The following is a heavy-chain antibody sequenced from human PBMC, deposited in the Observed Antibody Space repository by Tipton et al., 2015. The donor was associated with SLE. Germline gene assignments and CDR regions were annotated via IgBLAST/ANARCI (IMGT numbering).Heavy chain of an antibody. CDR3: ARLDIVVVVAATSAFDI. Sequence: TLSLTCTVSGGSISSGTYYWAWFRQPPGKGLEWIGSLYFSGSTYYNPSLKSRVTISVDTSKNQFSRKLSSVTAADTAVYYCARLDIVVVVAATSAFDIWGQGTMVTVSS. V-gene: IGHV4-39*01. CDR1: GGSISSGTYY. J-gene: IGHJ3*02. CDR2: LYFSGST. D-gene: IGHD2-15*01.